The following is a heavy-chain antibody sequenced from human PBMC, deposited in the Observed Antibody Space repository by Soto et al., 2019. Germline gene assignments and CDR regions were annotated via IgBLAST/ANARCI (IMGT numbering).Heavy chain of an antibody. CDR3: ARGVYIWGTYEVNYYFDY. Sequence: QLQLQESGPGLVKPSETLSLTCTVSGVSTYSNNYYWGWIRQSPGKGLEWIGTVYYIGSTYYNPSLKRRLTISIDTSKNQFSLRLTSVTAADTAVYYCARGVYIWGTYEVNYYFDYWGQGTLVTVSS. V-gene: IGHV4-39*01. CDR2: VYYIGST. J-gene: IGHJ4*02. D-gene: IGHD3-16*01. CDR1: GVSTYSNNYY.